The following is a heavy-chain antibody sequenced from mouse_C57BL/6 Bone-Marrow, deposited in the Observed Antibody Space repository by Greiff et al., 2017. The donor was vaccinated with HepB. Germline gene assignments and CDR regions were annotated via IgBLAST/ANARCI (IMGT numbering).Heavy chain of an antibody. CDR1: GFSLTSYA. Sequence: VKLMESGPGLVAPSQSLSITCTVSGFSLTSYAISWVRQPPGKGLEWLGVIWTGGGTNYNSALKSRLSISKDNSKSQVFLKMNSLQTDDTARYYCARMGIYGSSYWTFYWGQGTLVTVSA. V-gene: IGHV2-9-1*01. J-gene: IGHJ3*01. CDR3: ARMGIYGSSYWTFY. CDR2: IWTGGGT. D-gene: IGHD1-1*01.